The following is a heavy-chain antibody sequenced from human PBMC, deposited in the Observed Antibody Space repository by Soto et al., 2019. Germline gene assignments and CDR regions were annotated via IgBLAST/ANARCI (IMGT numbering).Heavy chain of an antibody. D-gene: IGHD2-8*01. CDR3: AKWHPLDP. CDR1: GVSISNTEW. Sequence: QVQVQESGPGLVKPSGTLSLTCTVSGVSISNTEWWSWVRPPPGKGLEWMGEVHHSGNTNYNPSLKGRVTMSVDKSKNQFSLMLRSVTAADTAIYYCAKWHPLDPWGQGTLVTVSS. CDR2: VHHSGNT. V-gene: IGHV4-4*02. J-gene: IGHJ5*02.